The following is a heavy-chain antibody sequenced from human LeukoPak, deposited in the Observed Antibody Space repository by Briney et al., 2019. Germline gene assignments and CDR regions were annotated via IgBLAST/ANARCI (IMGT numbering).Heavy chain of an antibody. CDR2: INPSGGST. CDR3: AREGSSRGFDY. J-gene: IGHJ4*02. CDR1: GYTLTELS. V-gene: IGHV1-46*01. Sequence: ASVKVSCKVSGYTLTELSMHWVRQAPGQGLEWMGIINPSGGSTSYAQKFQGRVTMTRDTSTSTVYMELSSLRSEDTAVYYCAREGSSRGFDYWGQGTLVTVSS. D-gene: IGHD2-15*01.